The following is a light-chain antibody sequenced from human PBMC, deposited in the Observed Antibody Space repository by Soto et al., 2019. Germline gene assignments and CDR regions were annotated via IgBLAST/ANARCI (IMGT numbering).Light chain of an antibody. J-gene: IGKJ2*01. V-gene: IGKV3-20*01. Sequence: EIVLTQSPGTLSLSPGERATLSCKASQSVSSSHLAWYQQKVGQPPRLLLHDTSSRAAGIPDRFSGSGSGTDFTLTISRLEPEDFEVYYCQQFGNSLYTFGQGTKLEIK. CDR3: QQFGNSLYT. CDR1: QSVSSSH. CDR2: DTS.